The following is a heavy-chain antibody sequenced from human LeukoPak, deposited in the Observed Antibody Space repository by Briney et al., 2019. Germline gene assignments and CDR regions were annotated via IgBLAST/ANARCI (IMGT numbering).Heavy chain of an antibody. CDR3: ARGGFYGPDNY. CDR2: INPNSGGT. CDR1: GYTFTGHY. J-gene: IGHJ4*02. D-gene: IGHD2/OR15-2a*01. Sequence: ASVKVSCKASGYTFTGHYMHWVRQAPGQGLEWMGWINPNSGGTNHALNFQGRVTMTRDTSISTAYMELSRLTSDDTAVYYCARGGFYGPDNYWGQGTLVTVSS. V-gene: IGHV1-2*02.